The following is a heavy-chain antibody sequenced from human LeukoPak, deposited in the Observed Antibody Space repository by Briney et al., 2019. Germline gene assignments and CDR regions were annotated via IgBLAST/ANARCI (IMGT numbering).Heavy chain of an antibody. J-gene: IGHJ4*02. D-gene: IGHD2-2*01. CDR3: ARGGYCSSTSCPPGSFFDY. V-gene: IGHV3-48*03. CDR1: GFTFSSYE. Sequence: GGSLRLSCAASGFTFSSYEMNWVRQAPGKGPEWVSYISSSGSTIYYADSVKGRFTISRDNAKNSLYLQMNSLRAEDTAVYYCARGGYCSSTSCPPGSFFDYWGQGTLVTVSS. CDR2: ISSSGSTI.